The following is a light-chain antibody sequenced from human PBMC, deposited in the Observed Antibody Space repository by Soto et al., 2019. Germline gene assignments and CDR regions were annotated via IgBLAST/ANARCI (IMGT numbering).Light chain of an antibody. CDR2: QDI. V-gene: IGLV3-1*01. CDR1: KLGNKY. J-gene: IGLJ2*01. CDR3: QAWDSSPVV. Sequence: SYELTQPPSVSVSPGQTASITCSGHKLGNKYACWYQRKPGQSPVLVIYQDIKRPSGIPERFSGSNSGNTATLTISGTQAMDEADYYCQAWDSSPVVFGGGTKVTVL.